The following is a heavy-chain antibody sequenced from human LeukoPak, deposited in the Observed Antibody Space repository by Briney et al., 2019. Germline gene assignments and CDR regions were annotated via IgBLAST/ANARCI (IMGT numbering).Heavy chain of an antibody. V-gene: IGHV4-59*01. CDR1: GGSISSYY. D-gene: IGHD3-22*01. CDR2: IYYSGST. CDR3: ARWSKGYYDSSGYYYDAWFDP. J-gene: IGHJ5*02. Sequence: SQTLSLTRTVSGGSISSYYWSWIRQPPGKGLGWIGYIYYSGSTNYNPSLKSRVTISVHTSKNQFSLKLSSVTAADTAVYYCARWSKGYYDSSGYYYDAWFDPWGQGTLVTVSS.